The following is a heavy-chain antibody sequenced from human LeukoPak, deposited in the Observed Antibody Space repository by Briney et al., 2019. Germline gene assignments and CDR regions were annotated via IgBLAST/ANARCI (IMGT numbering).Heavy chain of an antibody. CDR1: GFTFSTYE. CDR2: IRQDGLEK. V-gene: IGHV3-7*01. D-gene: IGHD6-19*01. J-gene: IGHJ4*02. CDR3: AKDLGVAVAGLDY. Sequence: PGESLRLSCAVSGFTFSTYEMIWVRQAPGKGLEWVANIRQDGLEKNYVDSVKGRFTISRDNAKNALYLQMNSLRAEDTAVYYCAKDLGVAVAGLDYWGQGTLVTVSS.